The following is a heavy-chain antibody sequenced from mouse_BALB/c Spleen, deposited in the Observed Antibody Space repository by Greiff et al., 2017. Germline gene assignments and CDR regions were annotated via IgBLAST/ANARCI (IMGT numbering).Heavy chain of an antibody. Sequence: QVQLQQSGPELVKPGASVKISCKASGYAFSSSWMNWVKQRPGQGLEWIGRIYPGDGDTNYNGKFKGKATLTADKSSSTAYMQLSSLTSVDSAVYFCERSGWDGYYAMDYWGQGTSVTVSS. J-gene: IGHJ4*01. V-gene: IGHV1-82*01. CDR2: IYPGDGDT. CDR1: GYAFSSSW. CDR3: ERSGWDGYYAMDY. D-gene: IGHD4-1*01.